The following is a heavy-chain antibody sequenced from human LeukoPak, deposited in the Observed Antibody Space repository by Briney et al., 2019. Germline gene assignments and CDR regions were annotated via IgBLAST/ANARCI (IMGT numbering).Heavy chain of an antibody. CDR3: VRERAGFDY. Sequence: PGGSLRLSCAASGFTFSDYWMSWVRQTPGKGLEWVAKIKPDGTEKHYVDSVKGRFTFSRDNAQNSMYLQMNSLRAEDTAMHYCVRERAGFDYWGQGTLVTVSS. J-gene: IGHJ4*02. V-gene: IGHV3-7*01. CDR1: GFTFSDYW. CDR2: IKPDGTEK.